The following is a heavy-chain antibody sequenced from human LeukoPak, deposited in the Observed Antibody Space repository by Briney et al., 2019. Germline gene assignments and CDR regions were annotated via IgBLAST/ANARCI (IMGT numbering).Heavy chain of an antibody. CDR1: GFTFSDYY. V-gene: IGHV3-11*05. D-gene: IGHD2-15*01. J-gene: IGHJ4*02. CDR2: ISSSSSYT. Sequence: GGSLRLSCAASGFTFSDYYMSWIRQAPGKGLEWVSFISSSSSYTMSADSVKGRFTISRDNAKNSLYLQMNSLTAEDTAVYYCARGSRVIDYWGQGTLVTVSS. CDR3: ARGSRVIDY.